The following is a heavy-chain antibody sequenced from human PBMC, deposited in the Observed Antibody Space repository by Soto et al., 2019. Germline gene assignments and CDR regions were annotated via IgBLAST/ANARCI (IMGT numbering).Heavy chain of an antibody. CDR3: ARGVSVSGTEDILTGYSNWVDP. J-gene: IGHJ5*02. Sequence: QVQLQQWGAGLLKPSETLSLTCAVYGGSFSGSYWSWIRQPPGKGLEWIGEINHGGSTNYNPSLMRRVTIAVDTSKSQFSRKLGSVTAADTAVYYCARGVSVSGTEDILTGYSNWVDPWGQGTLVTVSS. D-gene: IGHD3-9*01. CDR2: INHGGST. CDR1: GGSFSGSY. V-gene: IGHV4-34*01.